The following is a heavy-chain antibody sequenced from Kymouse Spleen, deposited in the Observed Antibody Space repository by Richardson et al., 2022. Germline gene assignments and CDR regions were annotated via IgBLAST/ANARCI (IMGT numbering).Heavy chain of an antibody. CDR1: GFTFSSYW. V-gene: IGHV3-74*01. Sequence: EVQLVESGGGLVQPGGSLRLSCAASGFTFSSYWMHWVRQAPGKGLVWVSRINSDGSSTSYADSVKGRFTISRDNAKNTLYLQMNSLRAEDTAVYYCAREGITMVRGVIMFDYWGQGTLVTVSS. D-gene: IGHD3-10*01. CDR2: INSDGSST. CDR3: AREGITMVRGVIMFDY. J-gene: IGHJ4*02.